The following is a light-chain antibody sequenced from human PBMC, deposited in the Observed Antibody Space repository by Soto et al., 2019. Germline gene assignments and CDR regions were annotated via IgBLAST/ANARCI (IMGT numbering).Light chain of an antibody. J-gene: IGLJ7*01. CDR3: CSYAGSSTGV. CDR2: EGS. V-gene: IGLV2-23*01. CDR1: SSDFGSYNL. Sequence: QSALTQPASVAGSPGQSITISCTGTSSDFGSYNLVSWYQQHPGKAPRVMIYEGSKRPSGVSNRFSGSKSDNTASLTISGLQAEDEADYYCCSYAGSSTGVFGGGTQLTVL.